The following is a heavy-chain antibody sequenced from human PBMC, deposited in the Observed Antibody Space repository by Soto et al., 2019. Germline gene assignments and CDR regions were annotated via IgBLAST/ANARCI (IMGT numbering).Heavy chain of an antibody. CDR2: VYSGGAT. V-gene: IGHV3-53*01. CDR3: ARGGDYYGLDV. Sequence: PGGSLRLSCAASGTTVSRAYMSWVRQAPGKGLEWVSIVYSGGATYYADSVEGRFTISRDSSKNTLYLQMHSLRAEDTAVYYCARGGDYYGLDVWGQGTTVTVSS. CDR1: GTTVSRAY. J-gene: IGHJ6*02.